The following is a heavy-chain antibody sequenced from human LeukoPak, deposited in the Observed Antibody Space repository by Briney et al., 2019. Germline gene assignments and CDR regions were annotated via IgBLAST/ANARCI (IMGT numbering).Heavy chain of an antibody. CDR1: GGSISNYY. CDR2: VHYSGST. Sequence: SETLSLTCTVSGGSISNYYWSWIRQPPGKGLKWIGYVHYSGSTNYNPSLKSRLSVPVDTSMNQFSLQLSSVTAADTAVYYRARHSRTYYDFDYWGQGTLVTVSS. J-gene: IGHJ4*02. D-gene: IGHD1-26*01. V-gene: IGHV4-59*08. CDR3: ARHSRTYYDFDY.